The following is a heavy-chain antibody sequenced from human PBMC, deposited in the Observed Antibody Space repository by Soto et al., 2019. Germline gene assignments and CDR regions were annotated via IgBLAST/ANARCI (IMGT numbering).Heavy chain of an antibody. Sequence: QVQLVQSGAEVKRPGASVKVSCKASGYTFSAYYVHWVRQAPDQGLEWMGWINPNTGDTYFAQKFQDRVPMTRDTSNSTAYTEVGSLRSDDTAVYFCARQQDRGIMAAGFDYWGQGALVTVSS. J-gene: IGHJ4*02. CDR2: INPNTGDT. V-gene: IGHV1-2*02. CDR3: ARQQDRGIMAAGFDY. D-gene: IGHD1-26*01. CDR1: GYTFSAYY.